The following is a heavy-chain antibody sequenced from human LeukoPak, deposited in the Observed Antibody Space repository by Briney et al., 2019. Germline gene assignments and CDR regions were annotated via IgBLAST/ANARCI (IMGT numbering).Heavy chain of an antibody. V-gene: IGHV4-30-4*08. CDR1: GASISSGDYY. Sequence: SETLSLTCTVSGASISSGDYYWSWIRQPPGKGLEWIGYIYYSGSTYYNPSLKSRVTISVDTSKNQFSLKLNSVTAADTAVYYCASAGMTGFGDYYMDVWGEGTTVTVSS. D-gene: IGHD3-16*01. CDR3: ASAGMTGFGDYYMDV. J-gene: IGHJ6*03. CDR2: IYYSGST.